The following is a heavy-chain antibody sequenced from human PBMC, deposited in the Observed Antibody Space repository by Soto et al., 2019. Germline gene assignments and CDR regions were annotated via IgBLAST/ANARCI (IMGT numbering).Heavy chain of an antibody. CDR1: GFTFAGYST. D-gene: IGHD6-19*01. V-gene: IGHV3-23*01. CDR3: AKDRGGFAGGWEYFDY. CDR2: ISGIGGST. Sequence: EVHLLESGGGLVQPGGSLSLSCAASGFTFAGYSTMSWVRQAPGKGLEWVSSISGIGGSTYYADSVKGRFTSSRDNSKNTLYRQMSARSAEDTAFYYGAKDRGGFAGGWEYFDYWGQGALVTVSS. J-gene: IGHJ4*02.